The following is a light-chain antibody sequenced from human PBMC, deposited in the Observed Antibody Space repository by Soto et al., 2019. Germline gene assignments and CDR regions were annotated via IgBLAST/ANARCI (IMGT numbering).Light chain of an antibody. CDR3: QQYNKWLK. CDR1: QSVSSN. Sequence: EIVMTQSPATLSVSPGERATLSCRASQSVSSNLAWYQQKPGQAPMLLIYGASTRATGIPARFSGSGSGTEFTRTISSLQSEDFAVYYCQQYNKWLKFGQGTKVEIK. J-gene: IGKJ1*01. V-gene: IGKV3-15*01. CDR2: GAS.